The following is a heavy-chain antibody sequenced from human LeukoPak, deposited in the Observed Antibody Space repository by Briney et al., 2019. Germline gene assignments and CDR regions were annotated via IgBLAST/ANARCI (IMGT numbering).Heavy chain of an antibody. CDR1: GFTVSNNY. Sequence: GGSLRLSCAASGFTVSNNYMNWVRQAPGKGLEWVSVIYGGGNTYYADSVKGRFTISRDNSKNTLYLQMNSLRAEDTAMYYCARDLKHYYDSSGSGWGQGTLVTVSS. CDR2: IYGGGNT. D-gene: IGHD3-22*01. J-gene: IGHJ4*02. CDR3: ARDLKHYYDSSGSG. V-gene: IGHV3-53*01.